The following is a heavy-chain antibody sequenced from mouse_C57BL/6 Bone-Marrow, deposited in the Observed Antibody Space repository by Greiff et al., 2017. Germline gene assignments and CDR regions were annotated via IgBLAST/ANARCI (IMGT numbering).Heavy chain of an antibody. CDR3: ARGRGYAMDY. V-gene: IGHV1-69*01. Sequence: QVQLQQPGAELVMPGASVKLSCKASGYTFTSYWMHWVKQRPGQGLEWIGEIDPSDSYTNSNQKFKGKSTLTVDKSSSTAYMQLSSLTSEDSEVYYCARGRGYAMDYWGQGTSVTVSS. J-gene: IGHJ4*01. CDR1: GYTFTSYW. CDR2: IDPSDSYT.